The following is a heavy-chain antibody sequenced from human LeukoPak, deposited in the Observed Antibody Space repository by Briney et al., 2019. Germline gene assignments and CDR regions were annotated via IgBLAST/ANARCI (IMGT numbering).Heavy chain of an antibody. Sequence: SETLSLTCTVSGGSISSYYWSWIRQPPGKGLEWIGYIYSSGSTNYNPSLKSRVTIPLDTSKNQFSLKPSFVTAADTAVYYCARGVAAPGTGGLSWFDPWGQGTLVTVSS. V-gene: IGHV4-59*01. CDR2: IYSSGST. J-gene: IGHJ5*02. D-gene: IGHD6-13*01. CDR3: ARGVAAPGTGGLSWFDP. CDR1: GGSISSYY.